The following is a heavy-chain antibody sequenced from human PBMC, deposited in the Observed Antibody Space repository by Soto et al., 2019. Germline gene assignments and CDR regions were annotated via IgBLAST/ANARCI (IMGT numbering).Heavy chain of an antibody. CDR1: GGSISSGDYY. CDR2: IYYSGST. Sequence: QVQLQESGPGLVKPSQTLSLTCTVSGGSISSGDYYWSWIRQPPGKGLEWIGYIYYSGSTYYNPSLKSRVTISVDTSKNQFSLKLSSVTAADTAVYYCARGTYYYDSSGPPPFDYWGQGTLVTVSS. D-gene: IGHD3-22*01. J-gene: IGHJ4*02. CDR3: ARGTYYYDSSGPPPFDY. V-gene: IGHV4-30-4*01.